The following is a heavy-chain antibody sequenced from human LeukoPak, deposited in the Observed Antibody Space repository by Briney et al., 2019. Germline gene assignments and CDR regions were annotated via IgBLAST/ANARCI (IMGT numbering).Heavy chain of an antibody. Sequence: SETLSLTCAVYGGSFSGDYWSWIRQPPGKGLEWSGEINHSGSTNYNPSLKSRVTISADTSKNQFSLRLSSVTAADTAVYYCARGWEGTSKESDYWGQGTLVTVSS. CDR3: ARGWEGTSKESDY. CDR1: GGSFSGDY. V-gene: IGHV4-34*01. CDR2: INHSGST. J-gene: IGHJ4*02. D-gene: IGHD1-26*01.